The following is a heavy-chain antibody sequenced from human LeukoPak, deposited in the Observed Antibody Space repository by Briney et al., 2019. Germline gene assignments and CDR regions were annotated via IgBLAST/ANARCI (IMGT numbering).Heavy chain of an antibody. J-gene: IGHJ5*02. CDR3: ARQCTSSSSEGPDGFDP. CDR1: GYSFTSYW. D-gene: IGHD6-6*01. V-gene: IGHV5-10-1*01. CDR2: IDPSDSYT. Sequence: GESLRISCKSSGYSFTSYWISWVRQMPGKGLEWMGRIDPSDSYTNYSPSFQGHVTISADKSISTAYLQWSSLKASDTAMYYCARQCTSSSSEGPDGFDPWGQGTLVTVSS.